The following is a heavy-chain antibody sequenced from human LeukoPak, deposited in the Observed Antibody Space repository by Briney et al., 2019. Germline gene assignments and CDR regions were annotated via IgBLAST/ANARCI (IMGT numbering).Heavy chain of an antibody. CDR3: ARDLEAISGLNWFDP. D-gene: IGHD1-14*01. CDR1: GFTFSSYA. CDR2: ISYDGSNK. J-gene: IGHJ5*02. V-gene: IGHV3-30-3*01. Sequence: GGSLRLSCAASGFTFSSYALHWVRQAPGKGLEWVAVISYDGSNKYYADSVKGRFTISRDNSKNTLYLQMNSLRAEDTAVYYCARDLEAISGLNWFDPWGQGTLVTVSS.